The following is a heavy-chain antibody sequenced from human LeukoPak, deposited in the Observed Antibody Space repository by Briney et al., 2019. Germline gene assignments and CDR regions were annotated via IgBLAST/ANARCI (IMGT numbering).Heavy chain of an antibody. J-gene: IGHJ4*02. V-gene: IGHV1-69*05. CDR1: GGTFSSYA. Sequence: RASGKVSSKASGGTFSSYAISWVRPAPGQGLEWMGGIIPIFGKANYAQKFQGRVTITTDESTSTAYMELSSVRSEDTAVYYCARELTGDFWSGYPDYWGQGTLVTVSS. D-gene: IGHD3-3*01. CDR3: ARELTGDFWSGYPDY. CDR2: IIPIFGKA.